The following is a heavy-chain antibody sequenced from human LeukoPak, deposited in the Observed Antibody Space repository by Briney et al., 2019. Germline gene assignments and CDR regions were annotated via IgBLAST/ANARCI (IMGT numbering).Heavy chain of an antibody. J-gene: IGHJ5*02. Sequence: GASVKVSCKASGYTFTSYDINWVRQATGQGLEWMGWMNPNSGNTGYEQKFQGRVTITRNTSISTAYMELSSLRSEDTAVYYCTVLEWGNNWFDPWGQGTLVTVSS. CDR2: MNPNSGNT. D-gene: IGHD3-3*01. V-gene: IGHV1-8*03. CDR3: TVLEWGNNWFDP. CDR1: GYTFTSYD.